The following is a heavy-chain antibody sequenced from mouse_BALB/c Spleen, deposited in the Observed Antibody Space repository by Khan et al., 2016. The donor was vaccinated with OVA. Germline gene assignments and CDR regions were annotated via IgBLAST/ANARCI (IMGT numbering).Heavy chain of an antibody. CDR3: ARGGFAY. CDR2: ISSLAYSI. CDR1: GFTFRDYG. J-gene: IGHJ3*01. V-gene: IGHV5-15*02. Sequence: EVELVESGGGLVQPGGSRKLSCAASGFTFRDYGMAWVRQAPGKGPEWVAFISSLAYSIYYADIVTGRLTISRENAKNTVYLEMSSLRSEDTAMYYCARGGFAYWGQGTLVTVSA.